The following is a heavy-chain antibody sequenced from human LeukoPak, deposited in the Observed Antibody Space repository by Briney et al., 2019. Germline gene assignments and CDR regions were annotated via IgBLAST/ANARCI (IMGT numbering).Heavy chain of an antibody. Sequence: SVKVSCKASGGTVSSYAISWVRQAPGQGLEWMGGIIPIFGTANYAQKFQGRVTITADESTSTAYMELSSLRSEDTAVYYCATIWFGELPPDYYFDYWGQGTLVTVSS. CDR2: IIPIFGTA. CDR3: ATIWFGELPPDYYFDY. V-gene: IGHV1-69*01. J-gene: IGHJ4*02. CDR1: GGTVSSYA. D-gene: IGHD3-10*01.